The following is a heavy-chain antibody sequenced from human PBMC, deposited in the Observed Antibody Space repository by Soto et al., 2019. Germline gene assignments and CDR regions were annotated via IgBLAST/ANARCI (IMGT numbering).Heavy chain of an antibody. Sequence: GGSLRLSCAASGFTFSSYSMNWVRQAPGKGLEWVSYISSSSSTIYYADSVKGRFTISRDNAKNSLYLQMNSLRDEDTAVYYCARDPVEMGIQFNDYWGQGTLVTVSS. J-gene: IGHJ4*02. CDR3: ARDPVEMGIQFNDY. V-gene: IGHV3-48*02. CDR2: ISSSSSTI. CDR1: GFTFSSYS.